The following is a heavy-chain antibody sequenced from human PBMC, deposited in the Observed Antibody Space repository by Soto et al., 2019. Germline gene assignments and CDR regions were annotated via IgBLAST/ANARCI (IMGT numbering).Heavy chain of an antibody. CDR2: IIPIFGTA. CDR1: GVTFSSYA. CDR3: ARGELAAAGTGYYYYGMDV. V-gene: IGHV1-69*06. Sequence: GASVKVSCKASGVTFSSYAISWVRQAPGQGLEWMGGIIPIFGTANYAQKFQGRVTITADKSTSTAYMELSSLRSEDTAVYYCARGELAAAGTGYYYYGMDVWGQGTTVTVSS. J-gene: IGHJ6*02. D-gene: IGHD6-13*01.